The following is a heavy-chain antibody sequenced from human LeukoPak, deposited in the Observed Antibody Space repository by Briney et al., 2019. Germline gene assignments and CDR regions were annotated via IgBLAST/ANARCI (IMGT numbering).Heavy chain of an antibody. Sequence: PGGSLRLSGAASGYTFSSYDMHWVRHATGKGLEWVSAIGTAGDTYYPGSVKGRFTISRENAKNSLYLQMNSLRAGDTAVYYCVRGTGYSAYDYDFDYWGRGTLVTVSS. CDR1: GYTFSSYD. CDR3: VRGTGYSAYDYDFDY. D-gene: IGHD5-12*01. CDR2: IGTAGDT. J-gene: IGHJ4*02. V-gene: IGHV3-13*04.